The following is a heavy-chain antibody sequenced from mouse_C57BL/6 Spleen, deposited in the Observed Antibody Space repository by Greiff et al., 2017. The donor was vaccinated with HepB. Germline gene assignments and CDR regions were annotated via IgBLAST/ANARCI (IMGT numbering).Heavy chain of an antibody. V-gene: IGHV1-52*01. J-gene: IGHJ1*03. Sequence: QVQLQQPGAELVRPGSSVKLSCKASGYTFTSYWMHWVKQRPIQGLEWIGNIDPSDSETHYNQKFKDKATLTVDKSSSTAYMQLSSLTSEDSAVYYCARGPTVVAPYWYFDVWGTGTTVTVSS. CDR1: GYTFTSYW. CDR3: ARGPTVVAPYWYFDV. D-gene: IGHD1-1*01. CDR2: IDPSDSET.